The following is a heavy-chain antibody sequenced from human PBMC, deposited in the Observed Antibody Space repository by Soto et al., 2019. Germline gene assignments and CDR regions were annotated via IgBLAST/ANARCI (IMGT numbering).Heavy chain of an antibody. V-gene: IGHV3-23*01. D-gene: IGHD2-15*01. CDR2: ISGSGGST. J-gene: IGHJ3*02. CDR1: GFTFSSYA. CDR3: AKDLGDIVVVVALDAFDI. Sequence: SLRLSCAASGFTFSSYAMSWVRQAPGKGLEWVSAISGSGGSTYYADSVKGRFTISRDNSKNTLYLQMNSLRAEDTAVYYCAKDLGDIVVVVALDAFDIWGQGTMVTVSS.